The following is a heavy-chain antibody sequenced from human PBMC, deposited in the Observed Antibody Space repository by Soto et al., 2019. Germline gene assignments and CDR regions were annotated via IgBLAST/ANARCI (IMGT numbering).Heavy chain of an antibody. CDR3: TTDGAAADAYYYGMDV. Sequence: PGGSLRLSCAASGFTLSNAWMSWVRQAPGKGLEWVGRIKSKTDGGTTDYAAPVKGRFTISRDDSKNTLYLQMNSLKTEDTAVYYCTTDGAAADAYYYGMDVWGQGTTVTVSS. J-gene: IGHJ6*02. CDR2: IKSKTDGGTT. CDR1: GFTLSNAW. D-gene: IGHD6-13*01. V-gene: IGHV3-15*01.